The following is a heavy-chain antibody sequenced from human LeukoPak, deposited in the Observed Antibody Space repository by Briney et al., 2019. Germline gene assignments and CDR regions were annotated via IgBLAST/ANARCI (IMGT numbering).Heavy chain of an antibody. V-gene: IGHV1-24*01. CDR1: GYTFTSYG. J-gene: IGHJ4*02. CDR3: ATRNPHYGDYYIDY. D-gene: IGHD4-17*01. Sequence: VASVKVSCKASGYTFTSYGISWVRQAPGQGLEWMGGFDPEDGETFYAQKFQGRVTMTEDTSTDTAYMELSSLRSEDTAVYYCATRNPHYGDYYIDYWGPGTLVTVSS. CDR2: FDPEDGET.